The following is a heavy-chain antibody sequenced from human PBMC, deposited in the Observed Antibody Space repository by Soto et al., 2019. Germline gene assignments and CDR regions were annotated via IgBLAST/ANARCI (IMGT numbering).Heavy chain of an antibody. D-gene: IGHD4-17*01. CDR1: GFTFSSYG. V-gene: IGHV3-30*18. J-gene: IGHJ4*02. CDR3: AKGPRGTTAYYFDY. Sequence: GGSLRLSCAASGFTFSSYGMHWVRQAPGKGLEWVAVISYDGSNKYYADSVKGRFTISRDNSKNTLYLQMNSLRAEDTAVYYCAKGPRGTTAYYFDYWGQGTLVTVSS. CDR2: ISYDGSNK.